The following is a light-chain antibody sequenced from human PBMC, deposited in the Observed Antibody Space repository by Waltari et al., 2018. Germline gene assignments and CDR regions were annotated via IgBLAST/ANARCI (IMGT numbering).Light chain of an antibody. CDR3: QHYHSWPLT. Sequence: DIVMTQSPNSLAVSLGERATINCKSSQSVLYNSNNKNYLAWYQQKPGQPPKLLIYWASTRESGVPDRVSGSGSGTDFTLSISNLQSEDFAVYYCQHYHSWPLTFGGGTKVEIK. V-gene: IGKV4-1*01. J-gene: IGKJ4*01. CDR1: QSVLYNSNNKNY. CDR2: WAS.